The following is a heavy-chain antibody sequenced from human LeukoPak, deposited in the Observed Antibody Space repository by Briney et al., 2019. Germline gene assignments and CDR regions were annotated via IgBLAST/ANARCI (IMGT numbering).Heavy chain of an antibody. D-gene: IGHD2-15*01. CDR1: GYTFTVYY. V-gene: IGHV1-2*02. J-gene: IGHJ4*02. Sequence: ASVKVSCKASGYTFTVYYMHWVRQAPGQGLEWMGWINPNSGGTNYAQKFQGRVTMTRDTSISTAYMELSRLRSDDTAVYYCARPSGYCSGGSCYSFFPFDYWGQGTLVTVSS. CDR3: ARPSGYCSGGSCYSFFPFDY. CDR2: INPNSGGT.